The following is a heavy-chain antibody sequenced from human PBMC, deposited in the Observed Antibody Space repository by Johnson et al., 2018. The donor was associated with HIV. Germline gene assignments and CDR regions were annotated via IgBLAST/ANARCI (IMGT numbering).Heavy chain of an antibody. CDR3: AFESGSDFRHAFDV. D-gene: IGHD1-26*01. CDR1: GFTFSSYA. V-gene: IGHV3-23*04. CDR2: ISGSGGST. J-gene: IGHJ3*01. Sequence: EVQLVESGGGLVQPGGSLRLSCAASGFTFSSYALTWVRQAPGRGLEWVSTISGSGGSTYYADSVKGRFTISRDNSKNTLNLQMNSLRSEDTAVYSCAFESGSDFRHAFDVWGQGTMVTVSS.